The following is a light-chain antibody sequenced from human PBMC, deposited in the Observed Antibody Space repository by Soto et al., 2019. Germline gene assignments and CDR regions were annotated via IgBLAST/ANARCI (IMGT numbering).Light chain of an antibody. J-gene: IGKJ2*01. Sequence: DIVMTQSPAALAVSLGERATTNCKSSLSVLYSSNNKNYLAWYQQKPGQPPKLLIYWASTRESGVPDRFSGSGSGTDFALTISSLQAEDVAVYYCEQYYSTPPYTFGQGTKLEIK. CDR1: LSVLYSSNNKNY. V-gene: IGKV4-1*01. CDR2: WAS. CDR3: EQYYSTPPYT.